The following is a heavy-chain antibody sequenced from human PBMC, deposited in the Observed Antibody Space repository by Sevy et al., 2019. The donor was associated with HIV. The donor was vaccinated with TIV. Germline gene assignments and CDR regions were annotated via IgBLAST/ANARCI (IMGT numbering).Heavy chain of an antibody. CDR1: GFTFSSYW. J-gene: IGHJ3*02. CDR2: IKQDGSEK. CDR3: ASDEVMITFGGVIGNPHAFDI. D-gene: IGHD3-16*02. V-gene: IGHV3-7*03. Sequence: GGSLRLSCAASGFTFSSYWMSWVRQAPGKGLEWVANIKQDGSEKYYVDSVKGRFTISRDNAKNSLYLQMNSLRAEDTAVYYCASDEVMITFGGVIGNPHAFDIWGQGTMVTVSS.